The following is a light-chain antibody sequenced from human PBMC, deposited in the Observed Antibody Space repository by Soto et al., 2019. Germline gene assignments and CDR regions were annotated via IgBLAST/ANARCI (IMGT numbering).Light chain of an antibody. CDR3: QQYGSSPWT. J-gene: IGKJ1*01. CDR2: GAS. Sequence: EIVVTHSPGTLSLSPGERATLSCRASQSVSSSYLAWYQQKPGQAPRLLIYGASIRATGIPYRFSGSGSGTDFTLTIIRLEPEDVAVYYCQQYGSSPWTFGQGTKVEIK. V-gene: IGKV3-20*01. CDR1: QSVSSSY.